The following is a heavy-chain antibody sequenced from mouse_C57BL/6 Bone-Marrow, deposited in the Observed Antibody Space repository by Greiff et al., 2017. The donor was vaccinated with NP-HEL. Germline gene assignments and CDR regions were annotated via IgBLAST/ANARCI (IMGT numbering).Heavy chain of an antibody. CDR3: AREGNWTMDY. V-gene: IGHV5-4*01. D-gene: IGHD4-1*01. J-gene: IGHJ4*01. CDR1: GFTFSSYA. Sequence: DVKLVESGGGLVKPGGSLKLSCAASGFTFSSYAMSWVRQTPEKRLEWVATISDGGSYTYYPDNVKGRFTISRDNAKNNLYLQMSHLKSEDTAMYYCAREGNWTMDYWGQGTSVTVSS. CDR2: ISDGGSYT.